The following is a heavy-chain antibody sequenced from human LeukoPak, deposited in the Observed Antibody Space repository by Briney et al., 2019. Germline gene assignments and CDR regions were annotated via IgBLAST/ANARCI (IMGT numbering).Heavy chain of an antibody. V-gene: IGHV4-61*02. D-gene: IGHD2/OR15-2a*01. CDR3: ARGNKSSLFWFDP. Sequence: SETLSLTCTVSGGSISSGSYYWSWIRQPAGKGLEWIGRIYTSGSTNYNPSLKSRVTISVDTSKNQFSLKLSSVTAADTAVYYCARGNKSSLFWFDPWGQGTLVTVSS. CDR1: GGSISSGSYY. CDR2: IYTSGST. J-gene: IGHJ5*02.